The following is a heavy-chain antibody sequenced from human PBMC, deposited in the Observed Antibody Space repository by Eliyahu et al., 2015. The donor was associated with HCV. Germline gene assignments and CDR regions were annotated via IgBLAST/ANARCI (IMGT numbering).Heavy chain of an antibody. CDR2: ISAYXGNT. Sequence: QVQRVQSGAEVKKPGAXVKVSCKXSXYTFTSXGXNWVRQAPGQGLEWLGWISAYXGNTNYAQKLQGRVTMTTDTSTSTAYMDLRSLRSDDTAVYYCARDQRSLDGCSSTSCADWFDPWGQGTLVTVSS. D-gene: IGHD2-2*01. CDR3: ARDQRSLDGCSSTSCADWFDP. V-gene: IGHV1-18*01. J-gene: IGHJ5*02. CDR1: XYTFTSXG.